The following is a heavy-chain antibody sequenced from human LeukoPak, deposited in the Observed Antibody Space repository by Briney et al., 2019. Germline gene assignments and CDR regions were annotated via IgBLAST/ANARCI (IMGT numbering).Heavy chain of an antibody. J-gene: IGHJ3*02. CDR3: ARADSSGYYLAFDI. Sequence: SETLSLTCTVSGGSISSYYWSWIRQPPGKGLEWIGCIYYSGSTNYNPSLKSRVTISVDTSKNQFSLKLSSVTAADTAVYYCARADSSGYYLAFDIWGQGTMVTVSS. CDR1: GGSISSYY. D-gene: IGHD3-22*01. V-gene: IGHV4-59*01. CDR2: IYYSGST.